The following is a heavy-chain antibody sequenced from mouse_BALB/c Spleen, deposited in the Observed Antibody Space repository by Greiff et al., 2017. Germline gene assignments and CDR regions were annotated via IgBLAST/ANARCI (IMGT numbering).Heavy chain of an antibody. J-gene: IGHJ4*01. V-gene: IGHV1-67*01. Sequence: QVQLKESGPELVRPGVSVKISCKGSSYTFTDYAMHWVKQSHAKSLEWIGVISTYYGNTNYNQKFKGKATMTVDKSSSTAYMELARLTSEDSAVYYCARGLRGGDYYAMDYWGQGTSVTVSS. CDR1: SYTFTDYA. CDR3: ARGLRGGDYYAMDY. CDR2: ISTYYGNT. D-gene: IGHD2-2*01.